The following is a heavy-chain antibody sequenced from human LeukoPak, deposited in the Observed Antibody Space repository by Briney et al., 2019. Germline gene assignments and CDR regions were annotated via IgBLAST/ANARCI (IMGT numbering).Heavy chain of an antibody. V-gene: IGHV3-7*01. CDR2: IKPDGSDK. CDR1: GFSFSTYW. Sequence: QAGGSLRLSCAASGFSFSTYWMNWVRQAPGKGPEWVANIKPDGSDKNYVDSVKGRFTISRDNAKNSLYLQTNSQTVEDAAVYYCASSGWGWGQGPLVTVSS. D-gene: IGHD3-10*01. CDR3: ASSGWG. J-gene: IGHJ4*02.